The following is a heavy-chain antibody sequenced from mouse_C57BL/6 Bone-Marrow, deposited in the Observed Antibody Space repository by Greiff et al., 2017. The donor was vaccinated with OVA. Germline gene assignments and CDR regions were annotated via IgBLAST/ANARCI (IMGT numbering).Heavy chain of an antibody. J-gene: IGHJ3*01. CDR1: GFTFSSYG. CDR3: SRHYYGNYGFAY. Sequence: EVKLVESGGDLVKPGGSLKLSCAASGFTFSSYGMSWVRQTPDKRMEWVATISSGGSYTYYPDSVKGRFTISRDNAKNTRYLQMSSLKSEDTAMYYWSRHYYGNYGFAYWGQGTLVTVSA. V-gene: IGHV5-6*01. CDR2: ISSGGSYT. D-gene: IGHD2-1*01.